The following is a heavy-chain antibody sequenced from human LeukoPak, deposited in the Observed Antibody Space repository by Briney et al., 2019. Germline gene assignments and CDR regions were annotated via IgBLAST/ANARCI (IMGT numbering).Heavy chain of an antibody. CDR3: ARDRGYFDN. J-gene: IGHJ4*02. V-gene: IGHV3-21*01. CDR2: ITSSSNYI. Sequence: PGGSQRLSCAASGFTFSIYSMNWVRQAPGKGLEWLSSITSSSNYIYYADSVKGRFTISRDNVQNSLYLQMNSLRAEDTAMYYCARDRGYFDNWGQGTLVPVSS. CDR1: GFTFSIYS.